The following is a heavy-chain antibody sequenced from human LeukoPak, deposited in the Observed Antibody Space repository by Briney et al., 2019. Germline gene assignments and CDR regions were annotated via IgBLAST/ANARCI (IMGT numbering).Heavy chain of an antibody. Sequence: GGSLRLSCAASGFTFSTYSMNWVRQAPGKGLEWVSYISSSSSTIYYADSVKGRFTISRDNAKNSLYLQMNSLRAEDTAVYYCATVSPRGYYGSGSYSLFFDYWGQGTLVTVSS. D-gene: IGHD3-10*01. V-gene: IGHV3-48*01. CDR1: GFTFSTYS. CDR2: ISSSSSTI. CDR3: ATVSPRGYYGSGSYSLFFDY. J-gene: IGHJ4*02.